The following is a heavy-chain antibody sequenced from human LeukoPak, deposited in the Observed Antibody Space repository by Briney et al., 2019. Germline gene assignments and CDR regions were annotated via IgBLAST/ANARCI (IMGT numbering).Heavy chain of an antibody. CDR1: GFTFIDYW. Sequence: QAGGSLRLSCAASGFTFIDYWMTWVRQAPGKGLEWVANIKEDASEKYYVDSVKGRFTISRDNAQNFLYLQMNSLRVEDTALYYCARDQQGGPRSFARGSDQWGQGTLVTVSS. V-gene: IGHV3-7*01. CDR2: IKEDASEK. CDR3: ARDQQGGPRSFARGSDQ. D-gene: IGHD5-12*01. J-gene: IGHJ4*02.